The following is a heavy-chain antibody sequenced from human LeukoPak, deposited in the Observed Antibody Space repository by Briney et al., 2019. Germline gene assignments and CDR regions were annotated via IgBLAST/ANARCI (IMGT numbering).Heavy chain of an antibody. D-gene: IGHD6-13*01. CDR3: AKAYSSSWYPYYGMDV. J-gene: IGHJ6*02. CDR2: IIRDGGST. CDR1: GFTFDDYA. V-gene: IGHV3-43*02. Sequence: GGSLRLSCAASGFTFDDYAMEWVRQAPGKGLEWVSLIIRDGGSTYYADSVKGRFTISRDNSKNSLYLQMKSLRTDDTALYFCAKAYSSSWYPYYGMDVWGQGTTVSVSS.